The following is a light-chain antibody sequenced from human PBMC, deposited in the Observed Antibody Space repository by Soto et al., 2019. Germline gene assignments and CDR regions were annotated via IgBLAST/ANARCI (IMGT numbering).Light chain of an antibody. CDR2: GAS. CDR3: QQYNNWPRT. V-gene: IGKV3-15*01. J-gene: IGKJ5*01. Sequence: EVVLTQSPATLSVSPVERATLSCMASQSVTNNLAWYQQRPGQAPRFLIYGASTRATGIPARFSGSGSGTEFTLTISSLQSEDFALYYCQQYNNWPRTFGQGTRLEIK. CDR1: QSVTNN.